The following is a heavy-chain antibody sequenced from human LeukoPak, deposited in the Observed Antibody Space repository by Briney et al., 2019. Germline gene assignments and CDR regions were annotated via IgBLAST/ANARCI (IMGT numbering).Heavy chain of an antibody. Sequence: PSGTLSLTCAVSGGSISSSNWWGWVRQPPGKGLEWIGEIYHSGSTNYNPSLKSRVTMSVDTSKNQFSLKLSSVTAADTAVYYCARLELLWFGESNTDDAFDIWGQGTMVTVSS. CDR2: IYHSGST. J-gene: IGHJ3*02. CDR3: ARLELLWFGESNTDDAFDI. CDR1: GGSISSSNW. V-gene: IGHV4-4*02. D-gene: IGHD3-10*01.